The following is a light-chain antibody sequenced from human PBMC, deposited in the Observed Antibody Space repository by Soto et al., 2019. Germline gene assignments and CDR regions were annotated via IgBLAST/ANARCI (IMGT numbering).Light chain of an antibody. V-gene: IGKV3-20*01. CDR2: GAS. Sequence: DIVLTQSPGTLSLSAAERATLSCRASQSVSSNYLAWYQQKPGQAPRLLIYGASSRATGIPDRFSGSGSGTDFTLTITGLEPEESAVYYCQQSDRFPYTFGQGTKLEIK. CDR1: QSVSSNY. CDR3: QQSDRFPYT. J-gene: IGKJ2*01.